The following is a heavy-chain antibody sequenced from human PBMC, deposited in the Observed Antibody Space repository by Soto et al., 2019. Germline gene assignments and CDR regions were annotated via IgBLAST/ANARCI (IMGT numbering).Heavy chain of an antibody. J-gene: IGHJ3*01. CDR1: GFTFSDYV. CDR2: ISGPGGST. CDR3: AKSARGDGYKNAFDV. D-gene: IGHD5-12*01. Sequence: PGGYLRLSCSASGFTFSDYVMGCVRQAPGKGLEWVSAISGPGGSTYYSDSVKGRFTISRDNSENTVYLQMNSVRAEDTALYHCAKSARGDGYKNAFDVWGQGTMVTVPS. V-gene: IGHV3-23*01.